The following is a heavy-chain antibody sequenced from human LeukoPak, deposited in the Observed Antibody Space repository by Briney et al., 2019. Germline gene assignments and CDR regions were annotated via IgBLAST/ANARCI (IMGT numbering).Heavy chain of an antibody. D-gene: IGHD2-21*02. J-gene: IGHJ3*02. CDR1: GYSFNSYW. CDR3: ASPVAYCGGDCYSLDAFDI. CDR2: IYPGDSDT. V-gene: IGHV5-51*01. Sequence: GESLKISCKGSGYSFNSYWIGWVRQMPGKGLEWMGIIYPGDSDTRYSPSFQGQVTISADKSISTAYLQWSSLKASDTAMYYCASPVAYCGGDCYSLDAFDIWGQGTMVTVSS.